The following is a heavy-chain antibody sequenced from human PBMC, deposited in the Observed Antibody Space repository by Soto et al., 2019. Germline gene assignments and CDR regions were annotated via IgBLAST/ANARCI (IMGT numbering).Heavy chain of an antibody. V-gene: IGHV4-59*01. CDR2: IYYSGST. CDR3: ARRYGSAFDF. CDR1: GGSISSYY. D-gene: IGHD3-10*01. Sequence: QVQLQESGPGLVKPSETLSLTCTVSGGSISSYYWSWIRQPPGKGLEWIGYIYYSGSTNYNPSLKSRVTISVDPSKRQFSLKLTSVTAADTAVYYCARRYGSAFDFWGQGTMVTVSS. J-gene: IGHJ3*01.